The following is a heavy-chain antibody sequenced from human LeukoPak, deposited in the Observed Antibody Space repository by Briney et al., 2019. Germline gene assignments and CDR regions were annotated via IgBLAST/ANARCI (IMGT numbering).Heavy chain of an antibody. CDR1: GLTFDEQS. CDR3: AKRNGSHLDH. J-gene: IGHJ4*02. Sequence: GGSLRLSCAASGLTFDEQSMHWVRQVPGKGPERVAGISWNSGSIGYADSVKGRFTISRDNAKNSPYLQIDSLRLEDTALYYCAKRNGSHLDHWGQGTLVTVSS. V-gene: IGHV3-9*01. CDR2: ISWNSGSI. D-gene: IGHD1-26*01.